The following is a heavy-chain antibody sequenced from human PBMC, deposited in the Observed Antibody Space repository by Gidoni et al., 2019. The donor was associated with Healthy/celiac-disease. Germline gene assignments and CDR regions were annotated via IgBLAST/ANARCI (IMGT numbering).Heavy chain of an antibody. V-gene: IGHV3-30*18. CDR2: ISYDGSNK. J-gene: IGHJ4*02. Sequence: QVQLVESGGGVVQPGRSLRLSCAASGFTFSTYGMHWVRQAPGKGLEWVAVISYDGSNKYYADSVKGRFTISRDNSKNTLYLQMNSLRAEDTAVYYCAKDRQIQLWFEFAFDYWGQGTLVTVSS. D-gene: IGHD5-18*01. CDR3: AKDRQIQLWFEFAFDY. CDR1: GFTFSTYG.